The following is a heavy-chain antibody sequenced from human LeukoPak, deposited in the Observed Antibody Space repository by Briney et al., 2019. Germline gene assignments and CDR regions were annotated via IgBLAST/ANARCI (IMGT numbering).Heavy chain of an antibody. CDR2: INPSTGGT. V-gene: IGHV1-2*06. D-gene: IGHD4-17*01. Sequence: SVKVSCKASGYTFIGYYMHWVRQAPGQGLEWMGRINPSTGGTNSAQKFQGRVTMTRDTSISTAYMELSRLTSDDTAIYYCARGQPYGDYNYFDPWGQGTLVTVSS. CDR3: ARGQPYGDYNYFDP. J-gene: IGHJ5*02. CDR1: GYTFIGYY.